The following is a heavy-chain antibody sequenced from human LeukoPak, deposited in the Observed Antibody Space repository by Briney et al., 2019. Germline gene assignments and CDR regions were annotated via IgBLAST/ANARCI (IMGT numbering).Heavy chain of an antibody. Sequence: SETLSLTCGVSGGSISTGGYAWSWIRQPPGKGLEYIGYIYDDGSSYYNPSLKSRVTISLDKSQNQFSLKLSSVTAADTAVYYCARHYGDYVVPYYFDYWGQGTLVTVSS. CDR2: IYDDGSS. CDR1: GGSISTGGYA. V-gene: IGHV4-30-2*02. D-gene: IGHD4-17*01. CDR3: ARHYGDYVVPYYFDY. J-gene: IGHJ4*02.